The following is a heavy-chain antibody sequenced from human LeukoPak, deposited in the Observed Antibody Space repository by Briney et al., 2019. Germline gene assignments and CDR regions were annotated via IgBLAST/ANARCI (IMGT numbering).Heavy chain of an antibody. V-gene: IGHV4-59*01. CDR2: IYYSGST. CDR3: ARGGWDCSSTSCSNNWFDP. Sequence: SETLSLTCAVSGGSISSYYWSWIRQPPGKGLEWIGYIYYSGSTNYNPSLKSRVTISVDTSKNQFSLKLSSVTAADTAIYYCARGGWDCSSTSCSNNWFDPWGQGTLVTVSS. CDR1: GGSISSYY. J-gene: IGHJ5*02. D-gene: IGHD2-2*01.